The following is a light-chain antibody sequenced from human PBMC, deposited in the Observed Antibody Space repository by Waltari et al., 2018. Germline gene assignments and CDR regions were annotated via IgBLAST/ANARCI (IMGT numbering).Light chain of an antibody. Sequence: QPVLTQPPSASGTPGHPVTISCSAGASNIGNNVVNWYQQLPGTAPKLVIYRNDRRPSGVPARFFGSKSGTSASLAISGLQSEEEADYYWAAWDDSLNGRWVVGGGTKVTVL. CDR1: ASNIGNNV. CDR2: RND. V-gene: IGLV1-44*01. J-gene: IGLJ3*02. CDR3: AAWDDSLNGRWV.